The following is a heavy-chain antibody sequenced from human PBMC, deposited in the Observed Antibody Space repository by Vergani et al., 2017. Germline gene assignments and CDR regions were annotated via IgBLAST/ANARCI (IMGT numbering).Heavy chain of an antibody. J-gene: IGHJ4*02. Sequence: QVQLVESGGGVVKPGRSLRLSCKPSRFKLGDYGMHWVRQAPGRGLEWVSMTWYEGNNNYYSDSVKGRFTISKDISKNTLYLQMNSLRGDETAVYYCARKTRDTPSSLDYWGQGTLVTVSS. CDR3: ARKTRDTPSSLDY. CDR1: RFKLGDYG. D-gene: IGHD5-24*01. CDR2: TWYEGNNN. V-gene: IGHV3-33*01.